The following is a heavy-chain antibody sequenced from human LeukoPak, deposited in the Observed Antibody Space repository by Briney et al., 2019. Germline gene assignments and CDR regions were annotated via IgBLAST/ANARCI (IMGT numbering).Heavy chain of an antibody. D-gene: IGHD3-10*01. CDR2: IWYDATNK. V-gene: IGHV3-33*01. J-gene: IGHJ4*02. Sequence: GGSLRLSCAASGFFSPYGMHWVRQAPGKGLEWVAFIWYDATNKYYADSVKGRFTISRDNSKNTLYLQMNSLRAEDTAIYYGARGYYYDSGSPIDYWGQGTLVTVSS. CDR1: GFFSPYG. CDR3: ARGYYYDSGSPIDY.